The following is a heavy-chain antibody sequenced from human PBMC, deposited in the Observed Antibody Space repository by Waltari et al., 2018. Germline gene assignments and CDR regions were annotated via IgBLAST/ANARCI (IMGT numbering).Heavy chain of an antibody. CDR3: ARGTGRTMATISSFYYY. J-gene: IGHJ4*02. D-gene: IGHD3-3*01. CDR2: ISSSSSYI. Sequence: EVQLVESGGGLVKPGGSLRLSCAASGFTFSSYSLNWVRQAPGKGLEWVSSISSSSSYIYYTDSVKGRFTISRDNAKNSLYLQMNSLRAEDTAVYYCARGTGRTMATISSFYYYWGQGTLVTVSS. CDR1: GFTFSSYS. V-gene: IGHV3-21*01.